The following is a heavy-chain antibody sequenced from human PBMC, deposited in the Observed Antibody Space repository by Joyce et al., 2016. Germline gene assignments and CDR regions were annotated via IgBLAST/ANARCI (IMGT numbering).Heavy chain of an antibody. D-gene: IGHD1-1*01. V-gene: IGHV3-33*01. J-gene: IGHJ6*02. Sequence: QVQLVESGGGVVQPGRSLRLSCAASGFTFSNYGTHWVRQAPGKGLEWVAVILNDGSGKHYADSVKSRFTISRDNSKNILYLETDSLRDEDTAVYFCVRDTSSPDNAMDIWGQGTTVTVSS. CDR1: GFTFSNYG. CDR3: VRDTSSPDNAMDI. CDR2: ILNDGSGK.